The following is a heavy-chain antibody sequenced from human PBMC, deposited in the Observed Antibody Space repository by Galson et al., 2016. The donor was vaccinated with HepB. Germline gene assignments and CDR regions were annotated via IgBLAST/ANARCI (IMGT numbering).Heavy chain of an antibody. J-gene: IGHJ4*02. V-gene: IGHV3-23*01. D-gene: IGHD2-2*01. Sequence: SLRLSCAASGFTLTNYAMSWVRQAPGKGLEWVSSISGSGSTINYADSVRGRLTISRDNSKNTLYLQMNSLRAEDTAIYYCAKDYLQYPRSRFDHWGQGTLVTVSS. CDR2: ISGSGSTI. CDR1: GFTLTNYA. CDR3: AKDYLQYPRSRFDH.